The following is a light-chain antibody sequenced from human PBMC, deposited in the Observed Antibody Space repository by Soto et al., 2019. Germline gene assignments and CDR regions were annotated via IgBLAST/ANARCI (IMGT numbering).Light chain of an antibody. J-gene: IGLJ1*01. V-gene: IGLV2-14*01. CDR3: SSYTSSSTLYV. Sequence: QSALTQPASVSGSPGQSITISCTGTSSDVGGYNYVSWYQQHPGKAPKLMIYDVSNRPSGVSNRFSGSKSGNTASLTISGLQAEDEGYYYCSSYTSSSTLYVFGTGTQLTVL. CDR1: SSDVGGYNY. CDR2: DVS.